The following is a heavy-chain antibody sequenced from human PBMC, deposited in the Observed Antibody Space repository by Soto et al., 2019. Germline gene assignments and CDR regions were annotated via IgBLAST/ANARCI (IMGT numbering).Heavy chain of an antibody. CDR2: ISAAGDP. CDR1: GFTFRNYD. V-gene: IGHV3-13*05. Sequence: EVQLVESGGGLVQPGGSLRLSCEASGFTFRNYDMHRVRQGTGKGLEWVSGISAAGDPDYADSVEGRFTIPRENAQNSFFLQMNSLRVGDTAVYYCARTDRDFYGLDVWGQGTTVIVSS. CDR3: ARTDRDFYGLDV. J-gene: IGHJ6*02.